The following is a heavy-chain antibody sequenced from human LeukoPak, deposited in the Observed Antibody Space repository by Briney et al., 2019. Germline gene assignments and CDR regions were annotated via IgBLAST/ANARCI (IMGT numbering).Heavy chain of an antibody. CDR1: GFTFSSYG. J-gene: IGHJ4*02. Sequence: PGGSLRLSCAASGFTFSSYGMHWVRQAPGKGLEWVSYISSSSSTIYYADSVKGRFTISRDNAKNSLYLQMNSLRAEDTAVYYCARETYGSGTLWGQGTLVTVSS. CDR2: ISSSSSTI. V-gene: IGHV3-48*01. D-gene: IGHD3-10*01. CDR3: ARETYGSGTL.